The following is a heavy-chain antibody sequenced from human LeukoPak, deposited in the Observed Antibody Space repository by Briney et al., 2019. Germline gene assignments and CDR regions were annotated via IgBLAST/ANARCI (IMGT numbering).Heavy chain of an antibody. Sequence: SEALSLTCTLSVGSLSISHWCCSRDPPGGGLGWIGYIYHSWSTKYNPSLKSRVTISVDTSKNQFSLKLSSVTAADTAVYYCARDGYSGNDGLWGQGTLVTVSS. D-gene: IGHD5-12*01. V-gene: IGHV4-59*01. CDR2: IYHSWST. CDR1: VGSLSISH. CDR3: ARDGYSGNDGL. J-gene: IGHJ4*02.